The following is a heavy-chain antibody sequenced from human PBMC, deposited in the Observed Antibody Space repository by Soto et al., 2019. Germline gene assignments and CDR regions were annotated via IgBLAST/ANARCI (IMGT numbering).Heavy chain of an antibody. V-gene: IGHV3-11*05. CDR3: AKGGYNYGFLFDC. CDR2: ISSSSSYT. J-gene: IGHJ4*02. CDR1: GFTVSSNY. D-gene: IGHD5-18*01. Sequence: GGSLRLSCAASGFTVSSNYMSWIRQAPGKGLEWVSYISSSSSYTNYADSVKGRFTISRDNAKNSLYLQMNSLRAEDTAVYYCAKGGYNYGFLFDCWGQGTLVTVSS.